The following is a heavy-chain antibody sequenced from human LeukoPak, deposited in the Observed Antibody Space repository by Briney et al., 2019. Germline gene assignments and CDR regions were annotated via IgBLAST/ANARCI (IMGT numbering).Heavy chain of an antibody. Sequence: TSETLSLTCTVSGASVSSASYWTWIRQPPGKGVEWIAHIYNGVNTNYNPSLKSRVTISVDTSKNQFSLRLNSVTAADMAVYYCARRRAFNSGAFDPWGQGSLVTVSS. CDR2: IYNGVNT. J-gene: IGHJ5*02. V-gene: IGHV4-61*01. CDR3: ARRRAFNSGAFDP. CDR1: GASVSSASY. D-gene: IGHD1-26*01.